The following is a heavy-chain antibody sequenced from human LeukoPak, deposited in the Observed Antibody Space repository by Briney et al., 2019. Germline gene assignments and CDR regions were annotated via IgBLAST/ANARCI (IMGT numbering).Heavy chain of an antibody. V-gene: IGHV3-53*01. Sequence: GGSLRLSCAASGFTVSSNYMSWVRQAPGKGLEWVSVIYSGGSTYYADSVKGRFTISRDNSKNTLYLQMNSLRAEDTAVYYCARSRSGYSCGYPDWGQGTLVTVSS. D-gene: IGHD5-18*01. J-gene: IGHJ4*02. CDR2: IYSGGST. CDR3: ARSRSGYSCGYPD. CDR1: GFTVSSNY.